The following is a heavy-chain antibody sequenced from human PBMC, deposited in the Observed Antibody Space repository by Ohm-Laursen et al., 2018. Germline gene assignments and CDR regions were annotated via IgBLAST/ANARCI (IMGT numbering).Heavy chain of an antibody. V-gene: IGHV3-48*04. Sequence: SLRLSCAASGFRFSTYSMNWVRQAPGKGLEWVSYISSSGSTIYYADSVKGRFTISRDNAKNSLYLQMNSLRAEDTAVYYCAKIVPAPGDYWGQGTLVTVSS. J-gene: IGHJ4*02. CDR3: AKIVPAPGDY. CDR2: ISSSGSTI. CDR1: GFRFSTYS. D-gene: IGHD2-2*01.